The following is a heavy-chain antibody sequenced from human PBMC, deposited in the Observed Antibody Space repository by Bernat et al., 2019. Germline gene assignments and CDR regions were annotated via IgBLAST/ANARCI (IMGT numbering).Heavy chain of an antibody. CDR3: ARHVLSSIAALVWFDP. D-gene: IGHD6-6*01. V-gene: IGHV4-39*01. CDR2: VYSSGST. CDR1: AGSISSNNYF. J-gene: IGHJ5*02. Sequence: QLQLQESGPGLVKPSETLSLTCTVSAGSISSNNYFWGWIREPPGKGLEWIGSVYSSGSTYYNPSLKSRVTISVDTSKNQFSLKLSSVTAADTAVYYCARHVLSSIAALVWFDPWGQGTLVTVSS.